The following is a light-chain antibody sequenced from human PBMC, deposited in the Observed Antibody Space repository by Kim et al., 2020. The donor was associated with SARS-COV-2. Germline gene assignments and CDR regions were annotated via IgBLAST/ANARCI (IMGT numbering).Light chain of an antibody. CDR3: HQYGDISPRT. CDR1: QSIRSNN. Sequence: EIVLTQSPGTLSLSPGERATLSCRASQSIRSNNLAWYQQKPGQAPRLLISGASNRATGVPDRFSGSGSGTDFTLAISRLEPEDFAVYHCHQYGDISPRTFGQGTRLEIK. J-gene: IGKJ5*01. CDR2: GAS. V-gene: IGKV3-20*01.